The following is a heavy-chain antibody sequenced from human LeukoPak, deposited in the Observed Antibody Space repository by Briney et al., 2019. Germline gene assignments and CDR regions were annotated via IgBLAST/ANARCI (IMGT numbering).Heavy chain of an antibody. J-gene: IGHJ6*03. V-gene: IGHV3-15*01. CDR1: GGSFSGYY. CDR2: IKSKTDGGTT. Sequence: ETLSLTCAVYGGSFSGYYWSWIRQAPGKGLEWVGRIKSKTDGGTTDYAAPVKGRFTISRDDSKNTLYLQMNSLKTEDTAVYYCTTGPIPDYYYYYYMDVWGKGTTVTVSS. D-gene: IGHD2-2*01. CDR3: TTGPIPDYYYYYYMDV.